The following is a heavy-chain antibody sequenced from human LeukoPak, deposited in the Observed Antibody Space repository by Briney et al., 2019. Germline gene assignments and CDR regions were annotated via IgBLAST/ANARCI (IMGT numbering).Heavy chain of an antibody. Sequence: GRCLRLSCAVSGFTFSSYGMHWVRQAPGKGLEWVAVISYDGSNKYYAGSVKGRFTISRDNSKNTLYLQMNSLRAEDTAVYYCAKGPGDSTYWGEGTLVTVSS. V-gene: IGHV3-30*18. J-gene: IGHJ4*02. CDR2: ISYDGSNK. CDR1: GFTFSSYG. CDR3: AKGPGDSTY. D-gene: IGHD4-17*01.